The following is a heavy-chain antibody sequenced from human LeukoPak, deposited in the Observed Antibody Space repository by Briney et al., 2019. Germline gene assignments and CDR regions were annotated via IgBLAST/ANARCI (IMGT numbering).Heavy chain of an antibody. CDR1: GFSFSTYP. CDR3: ARGRGSYYAGSSVYYYYGMDV. J-gene: IGHJ6*02. CDR2: ISYDGSNT. Sequence: GGSLRLSCAASGFSFSTYPMHWVRQAPGKGLEWVAVISYDGSNTYYADSVKGRFTISRDNSKNTLYLQMSSLRAEATAVYYCARGRGSYYAGSSVYYYYGMDVWGQGTTVTVSS. D-gene: IGHD1-26*01. V-gene: IGHV3-30-3*01.